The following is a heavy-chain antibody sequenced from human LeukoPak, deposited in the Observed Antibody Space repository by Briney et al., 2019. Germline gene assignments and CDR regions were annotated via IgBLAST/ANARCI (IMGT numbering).Heavy chain of an antibody. D-gene: IGHD3-22*01. V-gene: IGHV4-39*01. J-gene: IGHJ4*02. CDR3: ARHVYDSSGPDY. CDR1: GGSISSSSYY. Sequence: SETLSLTCTVSGGSISSSSYYWGWIRQPPGKGLEWIGSIYYSGSTYYNPSLKSRVTISVDTSKNQFSLKLSSVTAADTAVYYCARHVYDSSGPDYWGQGTLVTVSS. CDR2: IYYSGST.